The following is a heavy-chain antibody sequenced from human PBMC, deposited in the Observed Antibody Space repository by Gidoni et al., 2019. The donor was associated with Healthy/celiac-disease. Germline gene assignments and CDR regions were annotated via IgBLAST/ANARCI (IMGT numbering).Heavy chain of an antibody. CDR1: GYTFTSNG. CDR2: ISAYNGNT. V-gene: IGHV1-18*01. D-gene: IGHD3-10*01. CDR3: GRETKDGSGSLYGIDV. Sequence: KASGYTFTSNGISWVRPAPGQGLEWMGWISAYNGNTNYAQKLRGRVTMTTDTSTSTAYMELRSLGSDAPTVYYCGRETKDGSGSLYGIDVWGQGTTVTVSS. J-gene: IGHJ6*02.